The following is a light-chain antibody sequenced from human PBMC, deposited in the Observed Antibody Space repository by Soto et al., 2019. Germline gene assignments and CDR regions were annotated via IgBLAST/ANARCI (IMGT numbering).Light chain of an antibody. V-gene: IGLV2-8*01. J-gene: IGLJ3*02. Sequence: QSALTQPPSASGSPGQSVTISCTGTSSDVGAYKYVSWYQQYPGKAPKLKIYEVSKRPSGVPDRFAGSKSGNTASLTVSGLQAEDEADYYCTSYVGSNIWVFGGGTKLTVL. CDR2: EVS. CDR3: TSYVGSNIWV. CDR1: SSDVGAYKY.